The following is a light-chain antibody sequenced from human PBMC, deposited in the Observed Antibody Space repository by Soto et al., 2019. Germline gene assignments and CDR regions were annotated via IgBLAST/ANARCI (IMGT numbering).Light chain of an antibody. Sequence: QAVVTQEPSLTVSPGGTVTLTCGSSTGAVTSNHHPYWFQLKAGQAPRTLIYDTSNKHSWTPAWFSGSLLWDKAALTLSGAQPEDEDQYYCLLSYYAARVFGGGTKVTVL. J-gene: IGLJ2*01. CDR3: LLSYYAARV. CDR1: TGAVTSNHH. CDR2: DTS. V-gene: IGLV7-46*01.